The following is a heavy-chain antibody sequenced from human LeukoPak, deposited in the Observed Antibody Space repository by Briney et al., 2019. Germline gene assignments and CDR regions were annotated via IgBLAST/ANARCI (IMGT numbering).Heavy chain of an antibody. CDR3: ARGLSLITGTTAVVATKGSLDY. D-gene: IGHD1-7*01. J-gene: IGHJ4*02. Sequence: PSETRSLTCAVYGGSFSGYYWSWIRQPPGKGLEWIGEINHSGSTNYNPSLKSRVTISVDTSKNQFSLKLSSVTAADTAVYYCARGLSLITGTTAVVATKGSLDYWGQGTLVTVSS. V-gene: IGHV4-34*01. CDR1: GGSFSGYY. CDR2: INHSGST.